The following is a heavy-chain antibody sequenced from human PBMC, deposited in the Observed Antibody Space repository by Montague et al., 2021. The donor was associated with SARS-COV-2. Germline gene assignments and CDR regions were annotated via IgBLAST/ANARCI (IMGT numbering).Heavy chain of an antibody. CDR3: ARAVSVRRAVNWFDP. Sequence: SETLSLTCTVSGGSIDSFYWSWIRRPPGKGLEWIGCTFHSGRTYYNPSLKSRVSMSVDTSKNQFSLKLTSVTAADTAVYYCARAVSVRRAVNWFDPWGQGTLVTVSS. CDR2: TFHSGRT. V-gene: IGHV4-59*01. D-gene: IGHD3-10*01. CDR1: GGSIDSFY. J-gene: IGHJ5*02.